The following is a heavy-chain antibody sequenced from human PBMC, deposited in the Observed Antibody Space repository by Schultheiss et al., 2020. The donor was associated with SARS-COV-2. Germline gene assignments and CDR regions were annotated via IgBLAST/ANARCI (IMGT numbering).Heavy chain of an antibody. V-gene: IGHV4-39*07. CDR2: IYHSGST. CDR3: ARVAAPVYYYYMDV. J-gene: IGHJ6*03. CDR1: TGSISTGDYY. Sequence: SETLSLTCTVSTGSISTGDYYWGWIRQPPGKGLEWIGSIYHSGSTYYNPSLKSRVTISVDTSKNQFSLKLSSVTAADTAVYYCARVAAPVYYYYMDVWGKGTTVTVSS. D-gene: IGHD6-13*01.